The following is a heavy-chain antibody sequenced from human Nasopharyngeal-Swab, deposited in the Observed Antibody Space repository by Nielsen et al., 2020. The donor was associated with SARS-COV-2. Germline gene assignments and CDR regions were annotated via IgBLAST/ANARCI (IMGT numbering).Heavy chain of an antibody. Sequence: GGSLRLSCAASGFTFSTYSMNWVRQAPGKGLEWVSSISSTSSYIYYADSVKGRFSISRDNAKNSLYLQMNSLRAEDTAVYYCAKLTAARPSDYYYYMDVWGKGTTVTVSS. CDR3: AKLTAARPSDYYYYMDV. J-gene: IGHJ6*03. CDR1: GFTFSTYS. V-gene: IGHV3-21*01. CDR2: ISSTSSYI. D-gene: IGHD6-6*01.